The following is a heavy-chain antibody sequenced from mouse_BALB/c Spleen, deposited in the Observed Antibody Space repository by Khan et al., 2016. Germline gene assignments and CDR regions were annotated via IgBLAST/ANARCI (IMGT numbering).Heavy chain of an antibody. V-gene: IGHV4-2*02. J-gene: IGHJ4*01. D-gene: IGHD2-2*01. CDR3: ARLLWLRAMDY. CDR1: GFDFSRYW. CDR2: INPGSSTI. Sequence: RLYSGGGLVQPGGSLNLSCAASGFDFSRYWMSWARQAPGKGQEWIGEINPGSSTINYTPSLKDKFIISRDNAKNTLYLQMSKVRSEDTALYYCARLLWLRAMDYWGQGTSVTVSS.